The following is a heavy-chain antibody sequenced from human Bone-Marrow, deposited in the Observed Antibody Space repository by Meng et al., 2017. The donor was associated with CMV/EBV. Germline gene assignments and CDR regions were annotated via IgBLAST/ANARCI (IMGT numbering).Heavy chain of an antibody. Sequence: SETLSLTCAVSGGSISSSNWWSWVRQPPGKGLEWIGTIYHRGTTYYNPSLKSRATISVDTSKNQFSLKLSSVTAADTAVYYCAGDGYDTLDYWAQGTLVTVPS. D-gene: IGHD2-15*01. V-gene: IGHV4-4*02. CDR3: AGDGYDTLDY. CDR1: GGSISSSNW. J-gene: IGHJ4*02. CDR2: IYHRGTT.